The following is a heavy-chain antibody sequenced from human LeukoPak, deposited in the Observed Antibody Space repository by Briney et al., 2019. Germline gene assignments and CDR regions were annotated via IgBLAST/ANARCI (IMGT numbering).Heavy chain of an antibody. J-gene: IGHJ4*02. Sequence: GGSLRLSCAASGFTFTSYAMTWVRQAPGKGLEWVSVISGGGGNTYYADSVKGRFTISRDNSKNTLYLQMNGLRAEDTAVYYCAKAPTTATARGVDYWGQGTLVTVSS. CDR2: ISGGGGNT. CDR1: GFTFTSYA. CDR3: AKAPTTATARGVDY. D-gene: IGHD1-1*01. V-gene: IGHV3-23*01.